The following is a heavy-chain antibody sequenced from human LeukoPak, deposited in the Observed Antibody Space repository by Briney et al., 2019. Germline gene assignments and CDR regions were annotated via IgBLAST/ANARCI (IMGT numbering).Heavy chain of an antibody. D-gene: IGHD3-22*01. CDR2: IYSGGST. CDR3: ARGRPYDSSGYYWDY. V-gene: IGHV3-53*04. J-gene: IGHJ4*02. CDR1: GITFSSYA. Sequence: GGSLRLSCAASGITFSSYAMSWVRQAPGKGLEWVSVIYSGGSTYYADSVKGRFTISRHNSKNTLYLQMNSLRAEDAAVYYCARGRPYDSSGYYWDYWGQGTLVTVSS.